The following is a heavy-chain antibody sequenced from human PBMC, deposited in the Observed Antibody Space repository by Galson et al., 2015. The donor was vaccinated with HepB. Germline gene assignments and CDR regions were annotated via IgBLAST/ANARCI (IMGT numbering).Heavy chain of an antibody. V-gene: IGHV1-18*04. CDR2: ISAYNGNT. CDR3: ARSSAHWFSRPAYNWFDP. Sequence: SVKVSCKASGYTFTSYGISWVRQAPGQGLEWMGWISAYNGNTNYAQKLQGRVTMTTDTSTSTAYMELRSLRSDDTAVYYCARSSAHWFSRPAYNWFDPWGQGTLVTVSS. CDR1: GYTFTSYG. J-gene: IGHJ5*02. D-gene: IGHD3-10*01.